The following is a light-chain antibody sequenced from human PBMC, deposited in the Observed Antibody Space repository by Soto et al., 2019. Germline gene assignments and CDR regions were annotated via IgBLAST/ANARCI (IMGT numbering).Light chain of an antibody. V-gene: IGLV2-14*01. J-gene: IGLJ2*01. CDR2: XXX. Sequence: QSALTQPASVSGSPGQSITISCTGTSSDVGGYNYVSWYQQHPGKAPKLMIYXXXXXXXXXXXXXXGSKSGNTASLTISGLQAEDEADYYCSSYTSSSTVVFGGGTKLTVL. CDR1: SSDVGGYNY. CDR3: SSYTSSSTVV.